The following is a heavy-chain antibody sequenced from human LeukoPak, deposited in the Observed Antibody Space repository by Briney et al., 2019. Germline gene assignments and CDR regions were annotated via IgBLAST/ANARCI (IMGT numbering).Heavy chain of an antibody. CDR3: ARDPSSGWYLKGWFDP. CDR2: IYSGGST. Sequence: GGSLRLSCAASGFTVSSNYMSWVRQAPGKGLEWVSVIYSGGSTYYADSVKGRFTISRDNAKNSLYLQMNSLRAEDTAVYYCARDPSSGWYLKGWFDPWGQGTLVTVSS. V-gene: IGHV3-66*01. CDR1: GFTVSSNY. J-gene: IGHJ5*02. D-gene: IGHD6-19*01.